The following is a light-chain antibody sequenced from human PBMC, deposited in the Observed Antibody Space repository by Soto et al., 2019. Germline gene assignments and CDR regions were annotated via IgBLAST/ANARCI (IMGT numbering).Light chain of an antibody. CDR3: QQYNNWPPIT. V-gene: IGKV3-15*01. Sequence: EVVMRQSPATLSVSPGEGATLSCSSSQGIGDTLAWYQHKPGQTPRLLIYDASGRAGSVPARLSGSGSGTEFTLTISSLQSEDFAVYFCQQYNNWPPITFGQGTRLEIK. CDR1: QGIGDT. J-gene: IGKJ5*01. CDR2: DAS.